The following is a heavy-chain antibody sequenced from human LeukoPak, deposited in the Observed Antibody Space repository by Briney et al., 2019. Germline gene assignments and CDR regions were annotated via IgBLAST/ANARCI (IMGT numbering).Heavy chain of an antibody. CDR3: ARDTVAGYFDY. D-gene: IGHD6-19*01. Sequence: GGSLRLSCAASGFTVSSNYMSWVRQAPGKGLEWVSVIYSGGSTYYADSVKGRFTISRDNSKNTLYLQMNSLRAEDTAVYYCARDTVAGYFDYWGQGTLVTVSS. V-gene: IGHV3-66*01. CDR2: IYSGGST. J-gene: IGHJ4*02. CDR1: GFTVSSNY.